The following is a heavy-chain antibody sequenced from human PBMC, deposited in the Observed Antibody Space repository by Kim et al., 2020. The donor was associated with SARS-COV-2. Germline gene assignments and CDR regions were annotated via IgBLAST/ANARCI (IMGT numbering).Heavy chain of an antibody. CDR2: GT. CDR3: ARDQHDYFDY. J-gene: IGHJ4*02. V-gene: IGHV1-2*02. Sequence: GTNYAQKFQGRVTMTRDTSISTAYMELSRLRSDDTAVYYCARDQHDYFDYWGQGTLVTVSS.